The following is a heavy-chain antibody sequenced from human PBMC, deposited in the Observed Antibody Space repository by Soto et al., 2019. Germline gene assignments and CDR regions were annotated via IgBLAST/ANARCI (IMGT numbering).Heavy chain of an antibody. CDR1: GGSISSGGYY. V-gene: IGHV4-31*03. J-gene: IGHJ4*02. D-gene: IGHD4-17*01. CDR2: IYYSGST. CDR3: ARVLFSDYGGNSAFVDY. Sequence: SETLSLTCTVSGGSISSGGYYWSWIRQHPGKGLEWIGYIYYSGSTYYNPSLKSRVTISVDTSKNQFSLKLSSVTAADTAVYYCARVLFSDYGGNSAFVDYWGQGTLVTVSS.